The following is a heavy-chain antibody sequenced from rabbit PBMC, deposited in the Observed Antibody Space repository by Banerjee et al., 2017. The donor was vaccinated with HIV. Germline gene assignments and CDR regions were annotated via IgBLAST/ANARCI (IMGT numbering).Heavy chain of an antibody. CDR2: IYAGSGST. D-gene: IGHD1-1*01. Sequence: QLEETGGGLVQPGGSLTLSCTASGFTISSYYMTWVRQTPGKGLEWIGIIYAGSGSTDYANWVNGRFTISSDNAQNTVDLQMNSLTAADTATYFCVRGASGSGYYSLWGPGTLVTVS. CDR1: GFTISSYY. J-gene: IGHJ6*01. V-gene: IGHV1S7*01. CDR3: VRGASGSGYYSL.